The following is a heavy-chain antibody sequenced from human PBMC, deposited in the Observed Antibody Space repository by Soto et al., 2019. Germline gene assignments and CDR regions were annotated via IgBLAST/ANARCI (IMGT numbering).Heavy chain of an antibody. V-gene: IGHV3-23*01. D-gene: IGHD3-22*01. J-gene: IGHJ6*02. Sequence: EVQSLESGGGLVQPGGSLRLACVVSGFNFNDYAMSWVRQAPGKGLEWMSVISGSGGKTYYADSVKGRFTISRDNSKNTLFLQVNSLRAEDTAVYYSGTPGRAYDAADEDHEYGMDVWGQGTTVIVSS. CDR3: GTPGRAYDAADEDHEYGMDV. CDR2: ISGSGGKT. CDR1: GFNFNDYA.